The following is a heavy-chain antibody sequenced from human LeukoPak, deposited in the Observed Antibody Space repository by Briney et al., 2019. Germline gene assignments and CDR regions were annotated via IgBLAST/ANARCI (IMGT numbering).Heavy chain of an antibody. Sequence: ASVKVSCKASGYTFTSYDINWVRQATGQGLEWMGGFDPEDGETIYAQKFQGRVTMTEDTSTDTAYMELSSLRSEDTAVYYCATSLLVPAITMVRGVPFDYWGQGTLVTVSS. V-gene: IGHV1-24*01. J-gene: IGHJ4*02. CDR3: ATSLLVPAITMVRGVPFDY. CDR1: GYTFTSYD. CDR2: FDPEDGET. D-gene: IGHD3-10*01.